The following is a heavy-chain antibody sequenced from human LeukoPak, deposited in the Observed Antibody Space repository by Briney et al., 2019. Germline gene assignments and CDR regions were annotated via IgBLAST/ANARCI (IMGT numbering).Heavy chain of an antibody. CDR1: GGTFSSYA. J-gene: IGHJ6*03. CDR2: IIPIFGTA. V-gene: IGHV1-69*05. D-gene: IGHD6-6*01. CDR3: ARAVLAARPDYYYYYMDV. Sequence: SVKVSCXASGGTFSSYAISWVRQAPGQGLEWMGGIIPIFGTANYAQKFQGRVTITTDESTSTAYMELSSLRSEDTAVYYCARAVLAARPDYYYYYMDVWGKGTTVTVSS.